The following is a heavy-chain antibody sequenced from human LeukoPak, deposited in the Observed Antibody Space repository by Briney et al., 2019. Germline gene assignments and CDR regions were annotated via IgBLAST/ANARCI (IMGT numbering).Heavy chain of an antibody. Sequence: SETLSLTCAVYGGSFSGYYWSWIRQPPGKGLEWIGEINHSGNTNYNPSLKSRVIISVDTSKNQFSLKLSSVTAADTAVYYCARDTDYSSSWYGYFDYWGQGTLVTVSS. CDR1: GGSFSGYY. J-gene: IGHJ4*02. CDR2: INHSGNT. CDR3: ARDTDYSSSWYGYFDY. D-gene: IGHD6-13*01. V-gene: IGHV4-34*01.